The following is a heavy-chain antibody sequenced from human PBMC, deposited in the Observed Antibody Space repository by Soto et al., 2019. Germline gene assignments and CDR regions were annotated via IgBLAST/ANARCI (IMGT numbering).Heavy chain of an antibody. CDR2: IFSNDEK. J-gene: IGHJ4*02. V-gene: IGHV2-26*01. Sequence: SGPTLVNPTETLTLTCTVSGFSLSNARMGVSWIRQPPGKALEWLAHIFSNDEKSYSTSLKSRLTISKDTSKSQVVLTMTNMDPVDTATYYCARISYYDSSGYYPYYFDYWGQGTPVTVSS. D-gene: IGHD3-22*01. CDR1: GFSLSNARMG. CDR3: ARISYYDSSGYYPYYFDY.